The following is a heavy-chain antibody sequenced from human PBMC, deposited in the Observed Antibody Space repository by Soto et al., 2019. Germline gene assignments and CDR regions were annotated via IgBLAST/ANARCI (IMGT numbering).Heavy chain of an antibody. CDR2: INPYGSVK. V-gene: IGHV3-7*01. J-gene: IGHJ3*02. CDR1: RFAFSTSY. D-gene: IGHD3-16*01. CDR3: ARDPFFGAYDI. Sequence: EVQLVESGGGLVQPGGSLRLSCAASRFAFSTSYMRWVRQAQGKGLQWVGNINPYGSVKNYVDSVKGRFIISRDHAANSLYLQINSLRAEDTGVYYCARDPFFGAYDIWGQGSLVTVS.